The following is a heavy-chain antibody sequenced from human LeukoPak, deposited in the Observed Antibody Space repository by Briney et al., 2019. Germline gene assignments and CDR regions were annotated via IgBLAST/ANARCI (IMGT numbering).Heavy chain of an antibody. D-gene: IGHD2-15*01. J-gene: IGHJ4*02. CDR2: ISYDGSNK. CDR1: GFTFSSYG. V-gene: IGHV3-30*18. CDR3: AKEDDIVCSFDY. Sequence: GGSLRLSCAASGFTFSSYGMHWVRQAPGKGLEWMAVISYDGSNKYYADSVKGRFTTSRDNSKNTLYLQMNSLRAEDTAMYYCAKEDDIVCSFDYWGQGTLVTVSS.